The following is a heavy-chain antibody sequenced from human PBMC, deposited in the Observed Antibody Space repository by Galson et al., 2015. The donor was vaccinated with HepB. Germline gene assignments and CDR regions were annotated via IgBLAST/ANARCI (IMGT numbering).Heavy chain of an antibody. J-gene: IGHJ1*01. V-gene: IGHV3-23*01. Sequence: SLRLSCAASGFTFSDYAMSWVRQAPGKGLEWVSAISGSGRSTYYADSVKGRFTISRDTSRNTVSLQMHGLRADDTAVYYCARDQPPYYYDSSGFYLRHWGQGTRVTVSS. CDR1: GFTFSDYA. D-gene: IGHD3-22*01. CDR2: ISGSGRST. CDR3: ARDQPPYYYDSSGFYLRH.